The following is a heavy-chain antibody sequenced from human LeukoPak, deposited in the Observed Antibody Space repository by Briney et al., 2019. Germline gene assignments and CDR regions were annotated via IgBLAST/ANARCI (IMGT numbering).Heavy chain of an antibody. CDR1: CGFISSYY. CDR3: SSDAEDCSSTSCGYWFDP. J-gene: IGHJ5*02. D-gene: IGHD2-2*01. Sequence: SETLSLTCTVSCGFISSYYGSWLRQPAGKGLEWIGRIYTSGGTNYNPSLKSQVTLSVDTSKNQFSLELSSVSAADTAVYDCSSDAEDCSSTSCGYWFDPGGQGTLVTVTS. CDR2: IYTSGGT. V-gene: IGHV4-4*07.